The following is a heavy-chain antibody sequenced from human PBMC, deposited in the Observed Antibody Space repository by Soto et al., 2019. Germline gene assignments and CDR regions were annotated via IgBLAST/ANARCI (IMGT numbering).Heavy chain of an antibody. Sequence: SETLSLTCTVSGGSISSSSYYWGWIRQPPGKGLEWIGSIYYSGSTYYNPSLKSPVTISVDTSKNQFSLKLSSVTAADTAVYYCARSSAVRGVIIDYWGQGTLVTVSS. V-gene: IGHV4-39*01. CDR1: GGSISSSSYY. D-gene: IGHD3-10*01. J-gene: IGHJ4*02. CDR2: IYYSGST. CDR3: ARSSAVRGVIIDY.